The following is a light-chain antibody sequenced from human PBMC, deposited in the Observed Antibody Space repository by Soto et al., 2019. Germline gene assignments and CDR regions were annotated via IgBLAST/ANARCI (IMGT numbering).Light chain of an antibody. CDR3: QQRSNWPLA. CDR2: DAS. CDR1: QSISSY. Sequence: EIVLTQSPATLSLFPGERATLSCRASQSISSYLAWYQQKPGQAPRLLIFDASNRATGIPARFSGSGSGTDFTLTISSLEPEDFAFYYCQQRSNWPLAFGGGTKVEIK. J-gene: IGKJ4*01. V-gene: IGKV3-11*01.